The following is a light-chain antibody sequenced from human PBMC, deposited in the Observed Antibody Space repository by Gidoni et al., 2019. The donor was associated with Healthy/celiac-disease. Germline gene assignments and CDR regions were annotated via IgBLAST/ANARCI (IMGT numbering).Light chain of an antibody. J-gene: IGLJ2*01. Sequence: QSALTHPPSASGSPGQSVTISCTGTSSDVGGYNYVSWYQQHPDKAPKLMIYEVSKRPSGVPDRFSGSKSGNTASLTVSGLQAEDEADYYCSSYAGSNVVFGGGTKLTVL. CDR1: SSDVGGYNY. V-gene: IGLV2-8*01. CDR3: SSYAGSNVV. CDR2: EVS.